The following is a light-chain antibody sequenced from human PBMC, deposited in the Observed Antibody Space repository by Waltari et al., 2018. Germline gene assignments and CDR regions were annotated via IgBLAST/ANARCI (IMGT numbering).Light chain of an antibody. CDR2: GAS. CDR1: QSVSRA. CDR3: QEYVTLPAT. J-gene: IGKJ1*01. Sequence: EIVLTPSPGTLSLSPGERATLSCRASQSVSRALAWYQQQPCQAPRLLIYGASSRATGIPDRFSGSGSGTDFSLTISRLEPEDFAVYYCQEYVTLPATFGQGTKVEI. V-gene: IGKV3-20*01.